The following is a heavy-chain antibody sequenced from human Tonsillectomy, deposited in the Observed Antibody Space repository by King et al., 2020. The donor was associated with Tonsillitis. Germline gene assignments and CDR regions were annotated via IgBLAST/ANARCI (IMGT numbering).Heavy chain of an antibody. J-gene: IGHJ3*02. CDR1: GYTFTGYY. D-gene: IGHD6-13*01. CDR3: ARVKAAAAGAGWAFDAFDM. CDR2: ISPNSGGT. V-gene: IGHV1-2*02. Sequence: VQLVESGAEVKKPGASVKVSCKASGYTFTGYYMHWVRQAPGQGLEWMGWISPNSGGTDYAQKFKGRVTMTRDTSVSTAYMELSRLRSDDTAVYYCARVKAAAAGAGWAFDAFDMWGQGTTVTVSS.